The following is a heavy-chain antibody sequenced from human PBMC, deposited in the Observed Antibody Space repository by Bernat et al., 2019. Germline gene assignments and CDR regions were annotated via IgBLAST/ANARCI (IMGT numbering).Heavy chain of an antibody. Sequence: QLQLQESGSGLVKPSQTLSLTCAVSGGSISSGGYSWSWIRQPPGKGLEWIGYIHHSGSTYYNPSLKSRVTISVDRSKNQFSLKLSSVTAADTAVYYCARGEYYDSSGYPSFGYWGQGTLVTVSS. J-gene: IGHJ4*02. V-gene: IGHV4-30-2*01. CDR3: ARGEYYDSSGYPSFGY. D-gene: IGHD3-22*01. CDR2: IHHSGST. CDR1: GGSISSGGYS.